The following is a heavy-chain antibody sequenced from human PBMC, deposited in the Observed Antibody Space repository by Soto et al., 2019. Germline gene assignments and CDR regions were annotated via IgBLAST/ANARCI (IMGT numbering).Heavy chain of an antibody. D-gene: IGHD2-15*01. V-gene: IGHV3-30*18. J-gene: IGHJ4*02. CDR2: ISYDGSNK. CDR3: AKDRRVAALVAYFDY. Sequence: GGSLRLSCAASGFTFSSYGMHWVRQAPGKGLEWVAVISYDGSNKYYADSVKGRFTISRDNSENTLYLQMNSLRAEDTAVYYCAKDRRVAALVAYFDYWGQGTLVTVS. CDR1: GFTFSSYG.